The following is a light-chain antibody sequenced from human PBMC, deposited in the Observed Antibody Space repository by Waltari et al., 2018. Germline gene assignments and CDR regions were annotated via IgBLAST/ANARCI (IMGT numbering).Light chain of an antibody. CDR3: QQYYSIPIT. Sequence: DIVMTQSPSCVAVSLGERATINCQSSQTVLYSSNNKNYVAWYQQKPGQPPKLLIYWASTRESGVPDRFSGSGSGTDFTLTISSLRAEDVAVYYCQQYYSIPITFGQGTRLEIK. V-gene: IGKV4-1*01. J-gene: IGKJ5*01. CDR2: WAS. CDR1: QTVLYSSNNKNY.